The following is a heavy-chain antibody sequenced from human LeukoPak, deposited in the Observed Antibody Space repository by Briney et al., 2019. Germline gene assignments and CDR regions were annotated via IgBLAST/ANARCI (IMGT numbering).Heavy chain of an antibody. D-gene: IGHD3-3*02. CDR1: GFTFNSYA. CDR3: AKGIFSSHWRYFDY. V-gene: IGHV3-23*01. CDR2: ISGSGGST. Sequence: GGSLRLSCAASGFTFNSYAMNWVRQAPGKGLEWVSGISGSGGSTYYADSVKGRFTISRDNSKNTLYLQMNNLRAEDTAIYYCAKGIFSSHWRYFDYWGQGTLVTVSS. J-gene: IGHJ4*02.